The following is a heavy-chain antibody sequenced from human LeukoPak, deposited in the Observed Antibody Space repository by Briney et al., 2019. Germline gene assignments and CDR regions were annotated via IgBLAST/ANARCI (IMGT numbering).Heavy chain of an antibody. CDR2: INPNSGGT. D-gene: IGHD3-22*01. CDR3: ARDPYYYDSSGYHKPDY. V-gene: IGHV1-2*02. J-gene: IGHJ4*02. Sequence: ASVKVSCKASGYTFTGYYMHWVRQAPGQGLEWMGWINPNSGGTNYAQKFQGRVTMTRDTSISTAYMELSRLTSDDTAVYYCARDPYYYDSSGYHKPDYWGQGTLVTVSS. CDR1: GYTFTGYY.